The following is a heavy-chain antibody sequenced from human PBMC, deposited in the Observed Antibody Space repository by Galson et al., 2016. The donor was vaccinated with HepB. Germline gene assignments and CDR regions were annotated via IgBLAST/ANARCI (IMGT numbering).Heavy chain of an antibody. CDR3: AREGVYYDTSGYYGEYHLYGMDI. Sequence: SVKVSCKASGYIFTGYYIQWVRQAPGQGLEWVGWINPDTGDTNYAQKFEGRLTMTRDMYISTAYMDLIRLTSDDTAVYFCAREGVYYDTSGYYGEYHLYGMDIWGQGTTVTVSS. V-gene: IGHV1-2*02. J-gene: IGHJ6*02. CDR1: GYIFTGYY. D-gene: IGHD3-22*01. CDR2: INPDTGDT.